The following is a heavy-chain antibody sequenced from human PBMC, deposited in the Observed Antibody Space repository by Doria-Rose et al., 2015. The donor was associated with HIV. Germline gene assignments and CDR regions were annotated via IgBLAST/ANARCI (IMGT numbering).Heavy chain of an antibody. J-gene: IGHJ4*02. Sequence: QVTLKESGPVLVKPTETLTPTCTVSGVSLSSPGMGVSWIRQPPGKALEWLAHIFSDDERSYKTSLKSRLTISRGTSKSQVVLTMTDMDPVDTATYYCARIKSSRWYHKYYFDFWGQGALVIVSA. CDR1: GVSLSSPGMG. D-gene: IGHD6-13*01. CDR3: ARIKSSRWYHKYYFDF. V-gene: IGHV2-26*01. CDR2: IFSDDER.